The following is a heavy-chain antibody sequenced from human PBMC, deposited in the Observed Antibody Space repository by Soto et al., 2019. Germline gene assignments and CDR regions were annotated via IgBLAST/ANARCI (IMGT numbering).Heavy chain of an antibody. CDR3: TREGLRYFDSLPPNLAPRMYDY. CDR2: IYHSGST. Sequence: SETLSLTCAVSGGSISSGGYSWSWIRQPPGKGLEWIGYIYHSGSTYYNPSLKSRVTISVDRSKNQFSLKLSSVTAEDTAVYYCTREGLRYFDSLPPNLAPRMYDYWGQGTLVTVSS. D-gene: IGHD3-9*01. CDR1: GGSISSGGYS. V-gene: IGHV4-30-2*01. J-gene: IGHJ4*02.